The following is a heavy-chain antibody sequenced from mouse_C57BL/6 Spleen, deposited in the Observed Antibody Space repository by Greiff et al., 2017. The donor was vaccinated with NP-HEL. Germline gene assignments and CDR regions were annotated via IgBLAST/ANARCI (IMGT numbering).Heavy chain of an antibody. CDR2: IDPENGDT. J-gene: IGHJ4*01. CDR1: GFNIKDDY. CDR3: TTGTTVVAEAMDY. V-gene: IGHV14-4*01. D-gene: IGHD1-1*01. Sequence: VQLQQSGAELVRPGASVKLSCTASGFNIKDDYMHWVKQRPEQGLEWIGWIDPENGDTEYASKFQGKATITADTSSNTAYLQLSSLTSEDTAVYYCTTGTTVVAEAMDYWGQGTSFTVSS.